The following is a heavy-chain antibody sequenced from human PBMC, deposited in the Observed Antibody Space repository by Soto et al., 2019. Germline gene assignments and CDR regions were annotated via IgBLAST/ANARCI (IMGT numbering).Heavy chain of an antibody. Sequence: GGSLRLSCAASGFTFSSYSMNWVRQAPGKGLEWVSSISSSSSYIYYADSVKGRFTISRDNAKNSLYLQMNSLRAEDTAVYYCARASSGTDRHFDYWGQGTLVTVPQ. CDR1: GFTFSSYS. V-gene: IGHV3-21*01. J-gene: IGHJ4*02. CDR2: ISSSSSYI. CDR3: ARASSGTDRHFDY. D-gene: IGHD1-26*01.